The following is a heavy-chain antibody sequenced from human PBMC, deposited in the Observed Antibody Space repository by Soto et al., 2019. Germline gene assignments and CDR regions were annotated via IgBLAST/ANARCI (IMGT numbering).Heavy chain of an antibody. CDR1: GGSISSSSYY. CDR2: IYYSGST. CDR3: ARRPRITTFGVVTQDY. D-gene: IGHD3-3*01. J-gene: IGHJ4*02. Sequence: QLQLQESGPGLVKPSETLSLTCTVSGGSISSSSYYWGWIRQPPGKGLEWIGSIYYSGSTYYNPSLKSRVTISVDTSKNQFSLKLSSVTAADTAVYYCARRPRITTFGVVTQDYWGQGTLVTVSS. V-gene: IGHV4-39*01.